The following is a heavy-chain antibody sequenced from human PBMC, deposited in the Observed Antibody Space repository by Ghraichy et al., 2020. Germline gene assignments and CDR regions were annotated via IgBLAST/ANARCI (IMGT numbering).Heavy chain of an antibody. V-gene: IGHV3-23*01. CDR2: ISGSGGST. D-gene: IGHD4-17*01. CDR1: GFTFSSYA. J-gene: IGHJ6*02. Sequence: GSLRLSCAASGFTFSSYAMSWVRQAPGKGLEWVSAISGSGGSTYYADSVKGRFTISRDNSKNTLYLQMNSLRAEDTAVYYCANPDYGDYDAADYYYGMDVWGQGTTVTVSS. CDR3: ANPDYGDYDAADYYYGMDV.